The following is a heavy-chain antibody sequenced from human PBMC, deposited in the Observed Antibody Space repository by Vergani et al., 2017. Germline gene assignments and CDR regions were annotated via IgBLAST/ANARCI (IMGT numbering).Heavy chain of an antibody. V-gene: IGHV4-61*01. CDR3: AREVAVAGEDDI. D-gene: IGHD6-19*01. J-gene: IGHJ3*02. CDR1: GGSISSGSYY. Sequence: QVQLQESGPGLVKPSQTLSLTCTVSGGSISSGSYYWSWIRQPPGKGLEWIGYIYYSGSTNYNPSLKSRVTISVDTSKNQFSLKLSSVTAADTAVYYCAREVAVAGEDDIWGQGTMVTVSS. CDR2: IYYSGST.